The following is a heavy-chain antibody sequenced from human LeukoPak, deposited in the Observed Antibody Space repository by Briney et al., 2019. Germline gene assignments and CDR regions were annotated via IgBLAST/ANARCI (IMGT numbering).Heavy chain of an antibody. V-gene: IGHV5-51*01. D-gene: IGHD3-22*01. CDR3: ARPNITSHYDSRGYDAFDV. Sequence: GESLKISCKGSGYKFSNYWIAWVRQMPGKGLEWMGIIFPDDSDTRYSPSFQGQVTISADKSINVAYLQWSRLNASDTAMYYCARPNITSHYDSRGYDAFDVWGQGTMVTVSS. J-gene: IGHJ3*01. CDR2: IFPDDSDT. CDR1: GYKFSNYW.